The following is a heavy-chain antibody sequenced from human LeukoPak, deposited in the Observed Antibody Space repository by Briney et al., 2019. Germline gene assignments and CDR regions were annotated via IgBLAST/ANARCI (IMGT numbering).Heavy chain of an antibody. CDR1: GFTFSIYV. Sequence: GGSLRLSCATSGFTFSIYVMHWVRQAPGKGLEWVAVISYDGSNKYYADSVKGRFTISRDNSKNTLYLQMNSLRADDTAVYYCARSARLMKGVVEVTALDDWGQGTLVTVSS. D-gene: IGHD3-3*01. V-gene: IGHV3-30*04. J-gene: IGHJ4*02. CDR3: ARSARLMKGVVEVTALDD. CDR2: ISYDGSNK.